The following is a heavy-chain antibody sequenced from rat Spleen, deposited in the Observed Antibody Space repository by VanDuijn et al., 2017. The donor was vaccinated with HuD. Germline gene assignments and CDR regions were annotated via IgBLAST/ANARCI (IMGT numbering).Heavy chain of an antibody. D-gene: IGHD1-4*01. CDR2: INSAGST. V-gene: IGHV3-3*01. CDR1: GYSITSSLR. Sequence: EVQLQESGPGLVKPSQSLSLTCSVIGYSITSSLRWNWIRKFPGNKLEWMGYINSAGSTVYNPSLKSRISITRDTSKSQFFLQVNSVSTEDTATYYCATAGSRVSRFAYWGQGTLVTVSS. CDR3: ATAGSRVSRFAY. J-gene: IGHJ3*01.